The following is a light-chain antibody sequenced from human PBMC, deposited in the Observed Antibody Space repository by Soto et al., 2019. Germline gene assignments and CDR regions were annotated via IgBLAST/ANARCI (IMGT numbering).Light chain of an antibody. CDR1: RGISSY. CDR3: QQLNSYPIT. CDR2: AAS. J-gene: IGKJ5*01. V-gene: IGKV1-9*01. Sequence: DIQLTQSPSFLSASIGDRVTITCRASRGISSYLAWYQQKPGKAPKLLIYAASTLQSGVPSRFSGSGSGTEFILTISSLQPEDFATYYCQQLNSYPITFGQGTRLEIK.